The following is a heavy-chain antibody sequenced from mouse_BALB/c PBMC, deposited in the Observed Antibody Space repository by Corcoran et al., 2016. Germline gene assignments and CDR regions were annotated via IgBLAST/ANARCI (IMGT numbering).Heavy chain of an antibody. V-gene: IGHV3-6*02. Sequence: DVQLQESGPGLAKPSQSLSLTCPGTGYSITSVYYWNWIRQFPGNKMEWKGYISYDGSNNYNPSLKNRIFITSDTSKNQFFLKLNSVTTEDTATYYCARERGQGFDYWGQGTTLTVSS. CDR3: ARERGQGFDY. D-gene: IGHD3-3*01. J-gene: IGHJ2*01. CDR1: GYSITSVYY. CDR2: ISYDGSN.